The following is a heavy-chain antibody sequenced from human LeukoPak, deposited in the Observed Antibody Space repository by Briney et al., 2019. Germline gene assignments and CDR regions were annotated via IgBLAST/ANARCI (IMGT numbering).Heavy chain of an antibody. CDR1: GFTFSNYW. CDR3: ARDRYDYYGLDV. CDR2: VKQDGSGK. J-gene: IGHJ6*02. Sequence: GGSLRLSCAASGFTFSNYWMTWVRQVPGKGLEWVANVKQDGSGKYYVDSVKGRFTISIDNAKNSLYLQMNSLRAEDTAVYYCARDRYDYYGLDVWGQGTTVTVSS. V-gene: IGHV3-7*01.